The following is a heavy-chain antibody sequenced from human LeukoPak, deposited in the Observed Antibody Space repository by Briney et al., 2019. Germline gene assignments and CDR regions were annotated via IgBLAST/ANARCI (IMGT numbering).Heavy chain of an antibody. V-gene: IGHV4-38-2*01. Sequence: SETLSLTCAVSGYSISSGYYWGWIRQPPGKGLEWIGSIYHSGSTYYNPSLKSRVTISVDTSKNQFSLKLSSVTAADTAVYYCARRLGNAFDIWGQGTMDTVSS. D-gene: IGHD3-9*01. CDR3: ARRLGNAFDI. J-gene: IGHJ3*02. CDR1: GYSISSGYY. CDR2: IYHSGST.